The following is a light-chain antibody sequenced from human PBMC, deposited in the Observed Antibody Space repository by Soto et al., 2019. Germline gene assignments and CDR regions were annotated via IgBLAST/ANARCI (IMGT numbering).Light chain of an antibody. CDR2: GAS. V-gene: IGKV3-15*01. J-gene: IGKJ4*01. CDR3: QQYNKWPLT. Sequence: EIVMTQSPATLSVSPGERATLSCRASQSVSSNLAWYQQKPGQAPRLLISGASTRATGIPARFSGGGSGTEFTLTISSLQSEDFAVYYCQQYNKWPLTFGRGTKVEIK. CDR1: QSVSSN.